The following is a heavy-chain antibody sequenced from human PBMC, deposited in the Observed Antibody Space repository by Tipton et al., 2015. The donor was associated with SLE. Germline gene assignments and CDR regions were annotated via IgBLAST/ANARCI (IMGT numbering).Heavy chain of an antibody. V-gene: IGHV4-38-2*01. CDR1: GYFIRTGAY. CDR2: ISYSGST. Sequence: TLSLTCGVSGYFIRTGAYWGWIRQPPGKGLEWIGTISYSGSTNYNPSLKSRVTISVDTSKNQFSLKLSSVTAADTAVYYCARGGRFLEWLTYWGQGTLVTVSS. D-gene: IGHD3-3*01. CDR3: ARGGRFLEWLTY. J-gene: IGHJ4*02.